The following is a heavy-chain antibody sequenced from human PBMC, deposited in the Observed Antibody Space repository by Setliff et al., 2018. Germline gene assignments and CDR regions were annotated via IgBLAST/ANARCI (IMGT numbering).Heavy chain of an antibody. Sequence: PGGSLRLSCAASGFFFRSYEMNWVRQTPGKGLEWVSYINSGGTKIYYADSVEGRFTISRDNGKNSLFLQMNSVRAEDTAVYYCARDQGSYGYRAFDSWGQGALVTVSS. D-gene: IGHD3-16*01. CDR1: GFFFRSYE. J-gene: IGHJ4*02. V-gene: IGHV3-48*03. CDR3: ARDQGSYGYRAFDS. CDR2: INSGGTKI.